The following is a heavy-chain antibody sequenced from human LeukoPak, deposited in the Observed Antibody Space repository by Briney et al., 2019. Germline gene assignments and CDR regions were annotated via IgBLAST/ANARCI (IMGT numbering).Heavy chain of an antibody. CDR2: ISGSGTNT. CDR3: AKGDKPVIAMVKFDY. V-gene: IGHV3-23*01. Sequence: GGSLRLSCAASGFTFSSYAMNWVRQAPGKGLEWVSGISGSGTNTYYADSVKGRFTISRDNSKHTLYMQMNSLRAEDTAVYYCAKGDKPVIAMVKFDYWGQGTLVTVSS. D-gene: IGHD5-18*01. J-gene: IGHJ4*02. CDR1: GFTFSSYA.